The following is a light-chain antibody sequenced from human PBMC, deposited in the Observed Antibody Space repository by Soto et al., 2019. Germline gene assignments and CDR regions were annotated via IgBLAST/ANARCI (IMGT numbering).Light chain of an antibody. Sequence: SVLTHPASVSDAPGRSITSSCTGTGSNVGADIYVSCHQHHPGKAPKVMIYEVTNRPSGVSDRFSGSKYGNTASLTISGLQAEDEADYYRCSYTSSRTYVFGTGTKVTVL. CDR1: GSNVGADIY. J-gene: IGLJ1*01. V-gene: IGLV2-14*01. CDR3: CSYTSSRTYV. CDR2: EVT.